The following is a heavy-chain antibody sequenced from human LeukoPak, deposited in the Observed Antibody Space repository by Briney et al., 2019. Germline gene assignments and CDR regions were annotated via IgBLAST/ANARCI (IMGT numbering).Heavy chain of an antibody. J-gene: IGHJ4*02. Sequence: GGSLRLSCAASGFSIRHNYMSGVREAPGKGLEWVSVIYNSGATNYAAPVKGRFTTSRDNSNTTVHLQMNSLRVADTAIYYCARASWAYDFDYWGLGALVTASS. CDR3: ARASWAYDFDY. D-gene: IGHD2-21*01. CDR2: IYNSGAT. V-gene: IGHV3-53*01. CDR1: GFSIRHNY.